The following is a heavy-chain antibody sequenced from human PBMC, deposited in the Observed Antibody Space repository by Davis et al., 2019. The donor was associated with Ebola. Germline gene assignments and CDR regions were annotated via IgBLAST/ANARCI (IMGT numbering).Heavy chain of an antibody. CDR1: GYTFTGYY. J-gene: IGHJ5*02. D-gene: IGHD2-8*02. V-gene: IGHV1-2*02. CDR3: AREYCTGGVCRSGNGWFDP. Sequence: ASVKVSCKASGYTFTGYYMHWVRQAPGQGLEWMGWINPNSGGTNYAQKFQGRVTMTRDTSISTAYMELSRLRSDDTAVYYCAREYCTGGVCRSGNGWFDPWGQGTLVTVSS. CDR2: INPNSGGT.